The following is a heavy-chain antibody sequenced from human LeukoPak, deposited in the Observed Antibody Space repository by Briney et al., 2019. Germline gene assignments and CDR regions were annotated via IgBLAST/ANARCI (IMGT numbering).Heavy chain of an antibody. V-gene: IGHV3-30*18. CDR2: ISYDGSNK. D-gene: IGHD3-10*01. Sequence: GGSLRLSCTASGFTFSSYGMHWVRQAPGKGLEWVAVISYDGSNKYYADSVKGRFTISRDNSKNTLYLQMNSLRAEDTAVYYCAKDEYYYGSGVPYGMDVWGQGTTVTVSS. CDR3: AKDEYYYGSGVPYGMDV. J-gene: IGHJ6*02. CDR1: GFTFSSYG.